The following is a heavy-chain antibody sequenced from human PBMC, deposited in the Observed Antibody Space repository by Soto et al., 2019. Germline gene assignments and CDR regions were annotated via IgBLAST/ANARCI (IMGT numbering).Heavy chain of an antibody. Sequence: QVQLVQSGAEVKKPGSSVKVSCKASGGTFSSYAISWVRQAPGQGLEWMGGIIPIFGTANYAQKFQGRVTITADESASTSYMVVIRLMFEEMAVYYCARFGMISTQTLTGYWGQGTLVTVSS. V-gene: IGHV1-69*12. CDR1: GGTFSSYA. D-gene: IGHD3-16*01. CDR3: ARFGMISTQTLTGY. J-gene: IGHJ4*02. CDR2: IIPIFGTA.